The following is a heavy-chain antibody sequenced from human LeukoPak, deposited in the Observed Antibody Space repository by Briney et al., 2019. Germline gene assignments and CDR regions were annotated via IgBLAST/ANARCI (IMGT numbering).Heavy chain of an antibody. CDR3: AKDSERAVALTFDY. CDR2: ISGSGGST. D-gene: IGHD6-19*01. J-gene: IGHJ4*02. Sequence: GGSLRLSCAASGFTFSSYAMSWVRQAPGRGLEWVSAISGSGGSTYYADSVKGRFTISRDNSKNTLYLQMNSLRAEDTAVYYCAKDSERAVALTFDYWGQGTLVTVSS. CDR1: GFTFSSYA. V-gene: IGHV3-23*01.